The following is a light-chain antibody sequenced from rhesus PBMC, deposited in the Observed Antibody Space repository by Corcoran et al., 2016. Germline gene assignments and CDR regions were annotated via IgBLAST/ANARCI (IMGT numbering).Light chain of an antibody. J-gene: IGKJ4*01. CDR1: ETGNNY. CDR3: QHGYGSPLT. V-gene: IGKV1-74*01. Sequence: DIQMTQSPSSLSASVGDRVTITCRARETGNNYLHWYQQKTGKAPTLPIDKASSLQSGGPSRFRGSGSGTAYTFTISSLQPEDIATDYCQHGYGSPLTFGGGTKV. CDR2: KAS.